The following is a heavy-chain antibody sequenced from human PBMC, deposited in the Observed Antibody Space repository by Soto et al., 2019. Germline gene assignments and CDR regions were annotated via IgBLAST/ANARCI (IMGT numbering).Heavy chain of an antibody. Sequence: EVQLVESGGGLIQPGGSLRLSCAASGFTVSSNYMSWVRQAPGKGLEWVSGISWNSGSIGYADSVKGRFTISRDNAKNSLYLQMNSLRAEDTALYYCAKGESPSYYYGSGSYYNSHAFDIWGQGTMVTVSS. V-gene: IGHV3-9*01. CDR2: ISWNSGSI. J-gene: IGHJ3*02. CDR3: AKGESPSYYYGSGSYYNSHAFDI. CDR1: GFTVSSNY. D-gene: IGHD3-10*01.